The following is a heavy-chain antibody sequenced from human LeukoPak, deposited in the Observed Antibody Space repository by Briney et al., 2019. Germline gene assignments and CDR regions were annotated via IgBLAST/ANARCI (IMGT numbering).Heavy chain of an antibody. CDR1: GYTFTDYY. J-gene: IGHJ4*02. Sequence: ASVKVSRKASGYTFTDYYMPWVRQAPGQGFEWMGWINPNDGDTNYAQKFQGRVTMTRDTSISTAHMEVSMLRSDDTAVYYCARAKFLYCSSSTCLFDYWGQGTLVIVSS. V-gene: IGHV1-2*02. CDR3: ARAKFLYCSSSTCLFDY. D-gene: IGHD2-2*01. CDR2: INPNDGDT.